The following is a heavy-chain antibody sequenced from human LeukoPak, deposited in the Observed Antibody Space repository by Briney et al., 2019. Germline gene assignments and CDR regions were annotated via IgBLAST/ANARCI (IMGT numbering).Heavy chain of an antibody. CDR2: IYYSGST. V-gene: IGHV4-30-4*08. J-gene: IGHJ6*03. CDR3: ARDRVSYYYYYMDV. Sequence: PSETLSLTCAVYGGSFSGYYWSWIRQPPGKGLEWIGYIYYSGSTYYNPSLKSRVTISVDTSKNQFSLKLSSVTAADTAVYYCARDRVSYYYYYMDVWGKGTTVTVSS. CDR1: GGSFSGYY. D-gene: IGHD6-6*01.